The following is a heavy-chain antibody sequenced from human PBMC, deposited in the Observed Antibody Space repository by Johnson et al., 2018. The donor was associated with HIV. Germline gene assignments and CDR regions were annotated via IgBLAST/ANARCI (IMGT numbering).Heavy chain of an antibody. CDR2: IYSGGST. V-gene: IGHV3-53*01. Sequence: EVQLVESGGGLIQPGGSLRLSCAASGFTVSSNYMSWVRQAPGKGLEWVSVIYSGGSTYYADSVKGRFTISSDNAKNSLYLQMNSLRVEDTAVYYCARPIARGASDIWGQGTMVTVSS. CDR1: GFTVSSNY. CDR3: ARPIARGASDI. D-gene: IGHD3-10*01. J-gene: IGHJ3*02.